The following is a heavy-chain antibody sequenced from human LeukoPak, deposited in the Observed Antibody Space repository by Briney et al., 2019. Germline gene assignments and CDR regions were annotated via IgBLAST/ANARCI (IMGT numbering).Heavy chain of an antibody. V-gene: IGHV4-31*03. J-gene: IGHJ4*02. CDR1: GNSTSSGGYY. D-gene: IGHD2-15*01. CDR3: ARVNTPGWYFDY. CDR2: IYYSGST. Sequence: SETLSPTCTLPGNSTSSGGYYSSWTRHHPRNGLEWIGYIYYSGSTNNNPSLKNRITIPADTPKNQISLKQNSVTAADTAVYCCARVNTPGWYFDYWGQGTLVTVSS.